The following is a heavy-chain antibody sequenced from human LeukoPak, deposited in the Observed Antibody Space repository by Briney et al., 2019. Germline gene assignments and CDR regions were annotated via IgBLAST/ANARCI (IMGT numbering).Heavy chain of an antibody. Sequence: GSLRLSCAASGFTFSTYDLHWVRQATGKGLEWVSAIGTAGDTYYPDSVKGRFTISRENAKNSFFLQMNSLRAGDTAVYYCARGYSGSYVPFDYWGQGALVTVSS. V-gene: IGHV3-13*01. CDR1: GFTFSTYD. D-gene: IGHD1-26*01. CDR3: ARGYSGSYVPFDY. J-gene: IGHJ4*02. CDR2: IGTAGDT.